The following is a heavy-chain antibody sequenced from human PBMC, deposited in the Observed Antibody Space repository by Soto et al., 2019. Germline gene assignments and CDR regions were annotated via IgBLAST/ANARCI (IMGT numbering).Heavy chain of an antibody. V-gene: IGHV3-30*18. CDR1: GFSLAITG. J-gene: IGHJ5*01. Sequence: QVQLVESGGGVVQPGRSLRLACAASGFSLAITGMHWVRQTPGKGLEWVAMLSHDGSETYYGDSVRGRFTISRDNSKNTLYLQMNGLRPEDTALYYCAKDWGSSGWYNWFDSWCQGALVTVSS. CDR2: LSHDGSET. D-gene: IGHD6-13*01. CDR3: AKDWGSSGWYNWFDS.